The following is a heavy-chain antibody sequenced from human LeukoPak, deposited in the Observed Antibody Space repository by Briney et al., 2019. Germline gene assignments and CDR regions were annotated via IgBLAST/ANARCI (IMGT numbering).Heavy chain of an antibody. CDR3: ARWGGYFDWLLGYYYYYMDV. V-gene: IGHV1-8*03. J-gene: IGHJ6*03. CDR2: MNPNSGDT. CDR1: GGTFSNYA. D-gene: IGHD3-9*01. Sequence: ASVTVSCKASGGTFSNYAISWVRQATGQGLEWMGWMNPNSGDTGYAQKFQGRVTITRNTSISTAYMELSSLRSEDTAVYYCARWGGYFDWLLGYYYYYMDVWGKGTTVTVSS.